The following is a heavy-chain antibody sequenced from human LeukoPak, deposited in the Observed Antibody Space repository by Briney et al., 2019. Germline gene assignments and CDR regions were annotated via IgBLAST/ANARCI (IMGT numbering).Heavy chain of an antibody. CDR3: ATYSSGWYEAFDY. Sequence: PGGSLRLSXAASGFTFGSYEMNWVRQTPGKGLEWLSYISSSGSTIYYADSVKGRFTISRDNAKNSLYLQMNSLRAEDTAVYYCATYSSGWYEAFDYWGQGTLVTVSS. CDR1: GFTFGSYE. V-gene: IGHV3-48*03. J-gene: IGHJ4*01. D-gene: IGHD6-19*01. CDR2: ISSSGSTI.